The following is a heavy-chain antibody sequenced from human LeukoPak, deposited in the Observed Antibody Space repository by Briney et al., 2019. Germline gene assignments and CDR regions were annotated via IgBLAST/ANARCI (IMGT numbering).Heavy chain of an antibody. V-gene: IGHV1-69*01. Sequence: SVKVSCKASGGTFSSYAISWVRQAPGQGLEWMGGIIPIFGTANYAQKFQGRVTITADESTSTAYMELSSLRSEDTAVYYCARRSSSWPYDAFDIWGQGTMVTVSS. J-gene: IGHJ3*02. CDR1: GGTFSSYA. CDR3: ARRSSSWPYDAFDI. CDR2: IIPIFGTA. D-gene: IGHD6-13*01.